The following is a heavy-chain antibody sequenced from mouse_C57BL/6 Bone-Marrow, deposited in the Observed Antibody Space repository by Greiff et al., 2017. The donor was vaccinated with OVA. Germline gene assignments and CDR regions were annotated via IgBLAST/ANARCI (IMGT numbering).Heavy chain of an antibody. J-gene: IGHJ1*03. CDR2: IYPGSGGT. Sequence: QVQLHQPGAELVKPGASVKMSCKASGYTFTSYWITWVKQRPGQGLEWIGDIYPGSGGTNYNEKFKSKATLTVDTSSSTAYMQLSSLTSEDSAVYDCAGSYYYGSSLYWYFDVWGTGTTVTVSS. CDR3: AGSYYYGSSLYWYFDV. CDR1: GYTFTSYW. V-gene: IGHV1-55*01. D-gene: IGHD1-1*01.